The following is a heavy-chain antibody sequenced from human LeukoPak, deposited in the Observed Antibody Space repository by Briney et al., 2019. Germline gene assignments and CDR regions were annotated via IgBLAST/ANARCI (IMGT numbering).Heavy chain of an antibody. CDR1: GFTFTSYA. CDR2: ISGSGGST. V-gene: IGHV3-23*01. D-gene: IGHD1-26*01. Sequence: AGGSLRLSCAASGFTFTSYAMNWVRQAPGKGLEWVSGISGSGGSTYYADSVKGRFSISRDNTKNTLYLQLNSLRVEDTAEYYCAKAHGGSYHSGIDWGQGTLVIVSS. CDR3: AKAHGGSYHSGID. J-gene: IGHJ4*02.